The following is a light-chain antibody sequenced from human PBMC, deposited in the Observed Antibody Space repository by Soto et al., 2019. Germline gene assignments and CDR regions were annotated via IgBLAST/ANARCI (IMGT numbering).Light chain of an antibody. J-gene: IGKJ4*01. CDR2: LTS. CDR3: HQHQSWPRT. Sequence: LTHSPTTQTEHPVAGVTLSCRASQTINTRLAWYQHKPGKAPRLLIYLTSNRAAGVPSRFSAWGSETDFTLAISDVQPEDFAAYYCHQHQSWPRTFGEGTKVDIK. V-gene: IGKV3-11*01. CDR1: QTINTR.